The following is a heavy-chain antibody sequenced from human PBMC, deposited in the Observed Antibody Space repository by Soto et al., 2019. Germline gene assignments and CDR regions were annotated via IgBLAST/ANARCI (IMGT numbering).Heavy chain of an antibody. V-gene: IGHV3-23*01. CDR2: ISGSGGST. Sequence: GGSLRLSCAASGFTFSSYAMSWVRQAPGKGLEWVSAISGSGGSTYYADPVKGRFTISRDNSKNTLYLQMNSLRAEDTAVYYCAKGYYYDSSGYYPSALCDYWGQGTLVTVSS. CDR1: GFTFSSYA. D-gene: IGHD3-22*01. CDR3: AKGYYYDSSGYYPSALCDY. J-gene: IGHJ4*02.